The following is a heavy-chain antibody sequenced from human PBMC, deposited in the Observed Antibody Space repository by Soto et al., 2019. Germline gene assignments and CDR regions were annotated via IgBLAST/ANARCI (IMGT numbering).Heavy chain of an antibody. CDR2: IRSKAYGGTT. V-gene: IGHV3-49*03. J-gene: IGHJ4*02. Sequence: EVQLVESGGGLVQPGRSLRLSCAASGFAFGACAMTWFRQAPGKELEWVAFIRSKAYGGTTEYASTVKGRFTMSRDDFKSIVYLQMDSLKTADTAVYYCSRASVVVVTATERLLDRCLLDYWGRGTPVTVSS. CDR1: GFAFGACA. CDR3: SRASVVVVTATERLLDRCLLDY. D-gene: IGHD2-15*01.